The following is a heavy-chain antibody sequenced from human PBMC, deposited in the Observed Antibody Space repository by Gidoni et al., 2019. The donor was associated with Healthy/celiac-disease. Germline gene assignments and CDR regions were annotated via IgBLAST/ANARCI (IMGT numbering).Heavy chain of an antibody. V-gene: IGHV1-2*04. CDR1: GYTFTGYY. CDR2: INTNSGGT. J-gene: IGHJ6*02. Sequence: QVLLVQSGPEVKKPGASVKLSCKPSGYTFTGYYMHWVRQAPGQGLEWMGWINTNSGGTNYAQKFQGWVTMTRDTSISTAYMELSRLRSDDTAVYYCARDWIAADYGMDVWGQGTTVTVSS. CDR3: ARDWIAADYGMDV. D-gene: IGHD6-13*01.